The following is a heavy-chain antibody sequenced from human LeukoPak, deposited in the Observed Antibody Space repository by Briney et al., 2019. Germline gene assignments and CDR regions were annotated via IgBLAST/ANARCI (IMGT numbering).Heavy chain of an antibody. J-gene: IGHJ4*02. CDR2: ISYDGSNK. CDR1: GFTFSSYA. CDR3: ARPPEQWLVLEYFDY. V-gene: IGHV3-30*04. D-gene: IGHD6-19*01. Sequence: GGSLRLSCAASGFTFSSYAMHWVRQAPGKGLEWVAVISYDGSNKYYADSVKGRFTISRDNSKNTLYLQMNSLRAEDTAVYYCARPPEQWLVLEYFDYWGQGTLVTVSS.